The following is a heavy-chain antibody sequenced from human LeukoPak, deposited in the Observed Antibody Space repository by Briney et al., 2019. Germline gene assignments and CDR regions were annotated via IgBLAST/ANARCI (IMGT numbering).Heavy chain of an antibody. CDR2: IRNKANSYTT. CDR3: AREVNWFDP. J-gene: IGHJ5*01. Sequence: GGSLRLSCEAPGFTFSDHYMDWVRQAPGKGLEWVGRIRNKANSYTTEYAASVKGRFTISIDDSKNSLYLQMNSLKTEDTAVYYCAREVNWFDPWGQGTLVTVSS. CDR1: GFTFSDHY. V-gene: IGHV3-72*01.